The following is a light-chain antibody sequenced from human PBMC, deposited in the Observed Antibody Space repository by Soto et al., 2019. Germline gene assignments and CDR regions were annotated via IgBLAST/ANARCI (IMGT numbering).Light chain of an antibody. CDR3: QSYDSSNHVV. CDR1: SGSIASNY. Sequence: NFMLTQPHSXXXXXXXXXXXSCTRSSGSIASNYVQWYQQRPGSSPTTVIYEDNQRPSGVPDRFSGSIDSSSNSASLTISGLKTEDEADYYCQSYDSSNHVVFGGGTKLTVL. J-gene: IGLJ2*01. V-gene: IGLV6-57*01. CDR2: EDN.